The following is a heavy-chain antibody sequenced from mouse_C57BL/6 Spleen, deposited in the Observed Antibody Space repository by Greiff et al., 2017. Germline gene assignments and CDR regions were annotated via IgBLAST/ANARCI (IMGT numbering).Heavy chain of an antibody. J-gene: IGHJ4*01. Sequence: EVKVVESGGGLVKPGGSLKLSCAASGFTFSDYGMHWVRQAPEKGLEWVAYISSGSSTIYYADTVKGRFTISRDDAKNTLFLQMTSLRSEDTAMYYCARQDYGSSFYAMDYWVQGTSVTVSS. CDR2: ISSGSSTI. V-gene: IGHV5-17*01. CDR3: ARQDYGSSFYAMDY. CDR1: GFTFSDYG. D-gene: IGHD1-1*01.